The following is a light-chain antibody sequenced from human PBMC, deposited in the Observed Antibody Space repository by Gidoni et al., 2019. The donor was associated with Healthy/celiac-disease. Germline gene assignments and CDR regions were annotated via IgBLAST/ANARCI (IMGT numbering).Light chain of an antibody. J-gene: IGKJ2*04. CDR3: QQYNSYSMCS. Sequence: DIQMNQSPSTLSASVGDRVTITCRASQSISSWLAWYQQKPGKAPKLLIYNASSLESGVPSRFSGSGSGTEFTLTISSLQPDDFATYYCQQYNSYSMCSFGQGTKLEIK. CDR2: NAS. V-gene: IGKV1-5*03. CDR1: QSISSW.